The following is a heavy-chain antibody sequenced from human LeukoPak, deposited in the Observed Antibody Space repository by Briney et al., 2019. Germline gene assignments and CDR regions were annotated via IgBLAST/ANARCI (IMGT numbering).Heavy chain of an antibody. Sequence: ASVKVSCKASGYTFTSYYMHWVRQAPGQGLEWMGIINPSGGSTSYAQKFQGRVTMTRDMSTSTVYMELSSLRSEDTAVYYCARASGDWDYIDYWGQGTLVTVSS. CDR3: ARASGDWDYIDY. CDR2: INPSGGST. CDR1: GYTFTSYY. J-gene: IGHJ4*02. D-gene: IGHD3/OR15-3a*01. V-gene: IGHV1-46*01.